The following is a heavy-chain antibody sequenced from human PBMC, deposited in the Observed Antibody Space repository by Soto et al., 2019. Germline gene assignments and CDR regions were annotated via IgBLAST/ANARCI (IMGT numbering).Heavy chain of an antibody. V-gene: IGHV4-30-2*01. J-gene: IGHJ5*02. CDR3: ARDLGSGTGWFDP. D-gene: IGHD3-10*01. CDR1: GGSISSGDYS. CDR2: VHHSGST. Sequence: QLQLQESGSGLVKPSQTLSLTCTVSGGSISSGDYSWSWIRQPPGKGLEWIGYVHHSGSTHYNPSLKSRLTISVDRSKNQFSLKLSAVTAADTAVYHCARDLGSGTGWFDPWGQGTLVTVSS.